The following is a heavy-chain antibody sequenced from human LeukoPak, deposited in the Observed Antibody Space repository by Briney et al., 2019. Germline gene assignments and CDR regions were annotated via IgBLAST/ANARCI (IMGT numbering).Heavy chain of an antibody. CDR3: AREGNGLLSKDLDY. V-gene: IGHV1-2*02. CDR1: GYTFTDYY. Sequence: ASVKVFCKGAGYTFTDYYLHWVRQAPGQVLELLGYINPRDGGTSSPPNFRGRVTMTTDASSSTVYMELSRLTSDDTAIYYCAREGNGLLSKDLDYWGQGTLVTVSS. D-gene: IGHD2-15*01. J-gene: IGHJ4*02. CDR2: INPRDGGT.